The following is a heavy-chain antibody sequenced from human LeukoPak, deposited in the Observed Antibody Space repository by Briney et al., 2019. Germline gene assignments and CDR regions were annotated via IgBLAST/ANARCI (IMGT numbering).Heavy chain of an antibody. CDR2: IYYSGST. Sequence: PTETLSLTCTVSGVSITSGSYYWSWIRQPAGKGLEWIGYIYYSGSTNYNPSLKSRVTISVDTSKNQFSLKLSSVTAADTAVYYCARVKRVDYRFDPWGQGTLVTVSS. V-gene: IGHV4-61*10. J-gene: IGHJ5*02. CDR3: ARVKRVDYRFDP. CDR1: GVSITSGSYY. D-gene: IGHD5-12*01.